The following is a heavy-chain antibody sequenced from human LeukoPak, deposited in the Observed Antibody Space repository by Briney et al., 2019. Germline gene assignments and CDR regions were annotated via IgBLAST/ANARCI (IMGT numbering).Heavy chain of an antibody. J-gene: IGHJ4*02. CDR3: ARDRGYTQDY. V-gene: IGHV3-74*01. Sequence: PGRSLRLSCAASGFTFSSYWMHWVRQATGKGLVWVSHIKSDGSSTSYADSVKGRFTISRDNAKNTLYLQRNSLRAEDTAVYYCARDRGYTQDYWGQGTLVTVYS. CDR1: GFTFSSYW. CDR2: IKSDGSST. D-gene: IGHD5-12*01.